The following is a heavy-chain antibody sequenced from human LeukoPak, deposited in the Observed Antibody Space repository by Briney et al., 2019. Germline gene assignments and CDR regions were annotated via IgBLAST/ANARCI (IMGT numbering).Heavy chain of an antibody. D-gene: IGHD3-3*01. Sequence: GASVKVSCKASGYTFTSYGISWVRQAPGQGLEWMGWISAYNGNTNYAQKFQGRVTMTRDTSISTAYMELSRLRSDDTAVYYCARVRDYDFWSGYYGVDNWFDPWGQGTLVTVSS. J-gene: IGHJ5*02. V-gene: IGHV1-18*01. CDR2: ISAYNGNT. CDR3: ARVRDYDFWSGYYGVDNWFDP. CDR1: GYTFTSYG.